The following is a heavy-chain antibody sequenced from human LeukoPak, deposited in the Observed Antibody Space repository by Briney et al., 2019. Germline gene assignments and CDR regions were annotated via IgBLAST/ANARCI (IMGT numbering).Heavy chain of an antibody. CDR1: GGSISSYY. CDR3: ARGIVVVPAAAEYMDV. J-gene: IGHJ6*03. Sequence: SSETLSLTCTVSGGSISSYYWSWIRQPPGKGLEWIGYVYYSGSTNYNPSLKSRVTISVDTSKNQFSLKLSSVTAADTAVYYCARGIVVVPAAAEYMDVWGKGTTVTVSS. D-gene: IGHD2-2*01. CDR2: VYYSGST. V-gene: IGHV4-59*01.